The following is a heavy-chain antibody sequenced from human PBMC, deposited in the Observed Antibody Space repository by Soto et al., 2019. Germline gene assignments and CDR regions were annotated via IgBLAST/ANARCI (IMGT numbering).Heavy chain of an antibody. V-gene: IGHV4-59*08. Sequence: SETLSLTCTVSGGSISSYYWSWIRQPPGKGLEWIGYIYYSGSTNYNPSLKSRVTISVDTSKNQFSLKLSSVTAADTAVYYCARQRRDFDYWGQGSLVTVPS. J-gene: IGHJ4*02. CDR3: ARQRRDFDY. CDR2: IYYSGST. CDR1: GGSISSYY.